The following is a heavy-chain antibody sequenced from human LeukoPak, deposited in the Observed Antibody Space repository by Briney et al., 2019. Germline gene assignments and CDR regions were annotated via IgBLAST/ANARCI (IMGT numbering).Heavy chain of an antibody. D-gene: IGHD3-10*01. J-gene: IGHJ4*02. V-gene: IGHV4-59*07. Sequence: SDTLSLTCTVSGGSITTYFWSWIRQAPRKGLDCIGYICYTGNTNYSPSLRNRVTISVDTSKNQFSLKLNSVTAADTALYFCAGARGGAYGFAFDSWGQGTLVTVSS. CDR3: AGARGGAYGFAFDS. CDR1: GGSITTYF. CDR2: ICYTGNT.